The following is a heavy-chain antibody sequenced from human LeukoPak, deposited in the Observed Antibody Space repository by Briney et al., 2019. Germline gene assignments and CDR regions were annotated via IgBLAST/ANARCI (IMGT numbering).Heavy chain of an antibody. V-gene: IGHV4-61*02. CDR1: GGSISSGSYY. D-gene: IGHD5-24*01. CDR3: ARGRGYKAKDY. Sequence: SETLSLTCTVSGGSISSGSYYWSWIRQPAGKGLEWIGRIYTSGSTNYNPSLKSRVTISVDTSKNQFSLKLSSVTAADTAVYYCARGRGYKAKDYWGQGTLVTVSS. J-gene: IGHJ4*02. CDR2: IYTSGST.